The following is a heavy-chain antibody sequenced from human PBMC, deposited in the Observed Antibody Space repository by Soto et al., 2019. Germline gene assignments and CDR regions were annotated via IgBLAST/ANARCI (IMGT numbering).Heavy chain of an antibody. V-gene: IGHV4-59*01. J-gene: IGHJ4*02. CDR3: ARDGYDGSGSPYPAY. CDR1: GGSMSEYF. D-gene: IGHD3-10*01. CDR2: IYYLGST. Sequence: SETLSLTCSVSGGSMSEYFWSWIRQSPGKGLEWIGYIYYLGSTDHNPSLKSRVTISVDTSKRQFSLRLTSVTAADTAVYYCARDGYDGSGSPYPAYWGPGTQVTVSS.